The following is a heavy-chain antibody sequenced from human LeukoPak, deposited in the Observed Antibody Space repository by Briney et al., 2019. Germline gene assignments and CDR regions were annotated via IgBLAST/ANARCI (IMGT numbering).Heavy chain of an antibody. V-gene: IGHV3-23*01. Sequence: GGSLRLSCAASGFTFSSYAMSWVRQAPGKGLEWVSAISGSGGSTYYADSVKGRFTISRDNSKNTLYLQMNSLRSDDTAVYYCASNFMLVDPYYGMDVWGQGTTVTVSS. J-gene: IGHJ6*02. CDR3: ASNFMLVDPYYGMDV. CDR2: ISGSGGST. CDR1: GFTFSSYA. D-gene: IGHD3-22*01.